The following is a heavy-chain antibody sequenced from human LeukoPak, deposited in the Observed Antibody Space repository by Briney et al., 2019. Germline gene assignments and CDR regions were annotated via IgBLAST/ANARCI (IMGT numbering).Heavy chain of an antibody. Sequence: SETLSLTCTVPGGSISSYYWSWIRQPAGKGLEWIGRIYTSGSTNYNPSLKSRVTISVDKSKNQFSLKLSSVTAADTAVYYCARDRTVGATNGDYFDYWGQGTLVTVSS. V-gene: IGHV4-4*07. CDR2: IYTSGST. CDR1: GGSISSYY. CDR3: ARDRTVGATNGDYFDY. D-gene: IGHD1-26*01. J-gene: IGHJ4*02.